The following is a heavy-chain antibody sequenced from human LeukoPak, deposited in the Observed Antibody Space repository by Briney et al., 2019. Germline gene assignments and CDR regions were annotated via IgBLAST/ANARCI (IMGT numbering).Heavy chain of an antibody. D-gene: IGHD4-17*01. Sequence: GGSLRLSCAASGFTFSSYAMSWVRQAPGKGLVWVSRLDGDGSTTKYADSAKGRFTISRDNARNMLYLQMNSLGAEDTAVYYCARGIYGDSVAFDHWGQGTLVTVSS. CDR1: GFTFSSYA. V-gene: IGHV3-74*03. CDR3: ARGIYGDSVAFDH. CDR2: LDGDGSTT. J-gene: IGHJ4*02.